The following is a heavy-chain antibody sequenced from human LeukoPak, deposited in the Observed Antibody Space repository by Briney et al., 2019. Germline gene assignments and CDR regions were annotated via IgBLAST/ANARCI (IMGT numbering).Heavy chain of an antibody. J-gene: IGHJ5*02. Sequence: GGSLRLSCAASGFTFSSYSMTWVRQAPGKGLEWVSSISSSSSYIYYADSVKGRFTISRDNAKNSLYLQMNSLRAEDTAVYYCARGKATRLVNWFDPWGQGTLVTVSS. V-gene: IGHV3-21*01. CDR3: ARGKATRLVNWFDP. D-gene: IGHD6-25*01. CDR1: GFTFSSYS. CDR2: ISSSSSYI.